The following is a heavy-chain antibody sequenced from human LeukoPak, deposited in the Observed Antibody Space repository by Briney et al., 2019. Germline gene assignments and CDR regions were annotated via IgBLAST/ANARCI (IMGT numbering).Heavy chain of an antibody. V-gene: IGHV7-4-1*02. Sequence: ASVKVSCKASGYTFTGYYMHWVRQAPGQGLEWMGWINTNTGNPTYAQDFTGRFVFSLDTSVFSLDTSVRTAYLQISSLKAEDTAVYFCARVGSMGDFFDYWGQGTLVTVSS. J-gene: IGHJ4*02. CDR1: GYTFTGYY. CDR3: ARVGSMGDFFDY. CDR2: INTNTGNP. D-gene: IGHD3-16*01.